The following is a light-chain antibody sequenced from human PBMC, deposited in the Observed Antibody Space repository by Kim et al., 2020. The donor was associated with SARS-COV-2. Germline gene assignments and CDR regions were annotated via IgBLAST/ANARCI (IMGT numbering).Light chain of an antibody. V-gene: IGLV3-21*04. CDR3: QVWDSDSDHVI. CDR2: YDG. CDR1: NIGGKT. Sequence: SYELTQPPSVSVAPGQTASIACRGNNIGGKTVHWYQQKPGQAPVLVIRYDGDRPSGIPERFSGSNSGNTAALTISRVEAGDEADYYCQVWDSDSDHVIFGGGTQLTVL. J-gene: IGLJ2*01.